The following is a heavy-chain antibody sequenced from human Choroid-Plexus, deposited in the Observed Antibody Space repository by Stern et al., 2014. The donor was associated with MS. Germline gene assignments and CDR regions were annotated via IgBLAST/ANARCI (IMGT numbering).Heavy chain of an antibody. CDR2: INPNTGGP. V-gene: IGHV1-2*02. Sequence: VHLVESGAEVKKLGASVKVSCKTSGYIFTGYYIHWVRQAPGQGLEWMAWINPNTGGPKYAQKFQGRVTMSRDTSISTAYVELSSLTSDDTAVYYCARDQRGITIFGVVTDYYYLGMDVWGQGTTVTVSS. J-gene: IGHJ6*02. D-gene: IGHD3-3*01. CDR3: ARDQRGITIFGVVTDYYYLGMDV. CDR1: GYIFTGYY.